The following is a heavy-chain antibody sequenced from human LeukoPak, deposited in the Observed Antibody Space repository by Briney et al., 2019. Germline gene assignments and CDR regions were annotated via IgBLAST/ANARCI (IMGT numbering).Heavy chain of an antibody. Sequence: GGSLRLSCAASGFTFSDYWMHWVRQAPGKGLVWVSRINSDGSITNYADSVKGRFTISRDNAKNTLYLQMNSLRAEDTAMYYCARDLTTAALDYWGQGTLVTVSS. CDR2: INSDGSIT. CDR1: GFTFSDYW. D-gene: IGHD6-25*01. CDR3: ARDLTTAALDY. J-gene: IGHJ4*02. V-gene: IGHV3-74*01.